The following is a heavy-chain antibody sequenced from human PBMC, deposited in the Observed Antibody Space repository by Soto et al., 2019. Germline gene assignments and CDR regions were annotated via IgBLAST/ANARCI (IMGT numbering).Heavy chain of an antibody. V-gene: IGHV3-33*01. J-gene: IGHJ4*02. D-gene: IGHD6-25*01. CDR1: GFTFSSYG. CDR3: ARGGSGPHY. Sequence: QVQLVESGGGVVQPGRSLRLSCAASGFTFSSYGMHWVRQAPGKGLEWVAVIWYDGSNKYYADSVKGRFTISRDNSKNTLYLQMNGLRAEDTAVYYCARGGSGPHYWGQGTLVTVSS. CDR2: IWYDGSNK.